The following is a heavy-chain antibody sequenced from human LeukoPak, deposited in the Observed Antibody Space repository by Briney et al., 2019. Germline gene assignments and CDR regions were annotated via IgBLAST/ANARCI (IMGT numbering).Heavy chain of an antibody. CDR3: ARAPPYFYGSGSFNGYFDY. J-gene: IGHJ4*02. CDR2: IYYSGST. CDR1: GGSISSYY. Sequence: SETLSLTCTVSGGSISSYYWSWIRQPPGKGLEWIGYIYYSGSTNYNPSLKSRVTISVDTSKNQFSLKLSSVTAADTAVYYCARAPPYFYGSGSFNGYFDYWGQGTLVTVSS. D-gene: IGHD3-10*01. V-gene: IGHV4-59*01.